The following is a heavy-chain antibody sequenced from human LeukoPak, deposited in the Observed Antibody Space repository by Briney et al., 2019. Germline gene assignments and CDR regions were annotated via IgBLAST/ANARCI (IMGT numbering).Heavy chain of an antibody. D-gene: IGHD3-3*01. Sequence: GGTYYNPSLESRVAISADMSKNQISLKLTSVTAADTAVYYCARVPTFYDFWSGYYTDYFDYWGQGTLVTVSS. CDR3: ARVPTFYDFWSGYYTDYFDY. CDR2: GGT. V-gene: IGHV4-39*07. J-gene: IGHJ4*02.